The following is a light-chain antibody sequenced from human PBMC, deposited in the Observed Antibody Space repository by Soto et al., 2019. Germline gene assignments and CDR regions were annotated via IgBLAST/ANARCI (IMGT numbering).Light chain of an antibody. Sequence: QPVLTQPPSVSGAPGQRVTISCTGITSNIGAGYDVNWYQQLPGTAPKLLIYGNSNRPSGVPDRFSGSKSGTSASLAITGLQAEDEADYYCQSYDSSLSGLVFGTGTQLTVL. CDR2: GNS. CDR3: QSYDSSLSGLV. V-gene: IGLV1-40*01. J-gene: IGLJ1*01. CDR1: TSNIGAGYD.